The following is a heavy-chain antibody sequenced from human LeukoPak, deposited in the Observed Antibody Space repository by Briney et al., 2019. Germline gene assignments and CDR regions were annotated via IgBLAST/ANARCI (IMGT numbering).Heavy chain of an antibody. V-gene: IGHV5-10-1*01. D-gene: IGHD4-23*01. CDR2: IDPSDSYT. CDR3: ARRGDGSNWVDY. CDR1: GYSFTSYW. J-gene: IGHJ4*02. Sequence: GESLKISCKGSGYSFTSYWISWVRQMPGKGLEWMGRIDPSDSYTNYSPSFQGHVTISADKSISTAYLQWSSLKASDTAMYYCARRGDGSNWVDYWGQGTLVTVSS.